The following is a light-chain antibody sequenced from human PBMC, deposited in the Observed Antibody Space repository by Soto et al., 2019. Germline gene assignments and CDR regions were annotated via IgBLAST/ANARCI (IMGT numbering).Light chain of an antibody. V-gene: IGKV3-20*01. Sequence: EIVLTQSPVTLSLSPGESATLSCRASQSVSSSQVAWYQQKPGQAPRLLIYGASSRATGIPDRFSCVGSETDFTLTINRLEPEDFAVYYCQQYATSPHTFGQGTKLEIK. CDR3: QQYATSPHT. CDR2: GAS. J-gene: IGKJ2*01. CDR1: QSVSSSQ.